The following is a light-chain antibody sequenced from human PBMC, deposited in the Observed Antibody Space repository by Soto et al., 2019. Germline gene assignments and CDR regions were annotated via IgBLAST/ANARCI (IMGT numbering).Light chain of an antibody. CDR1: QGIAGS. V-gene: IGKV1-9*01. CDR2: AES. J-gene: IGKJ1*01. CDR3: QQYGSSPRT. Sequence: LTQSPSFLSASVGDRVTITCRASQGIAGSLAWYQQKPGKPPKLLIYAESTLQSGVPSRFSGSGSGTDFTLTISRLEPEDFAVYYCQQYGSSPRTFGQGAKVDIK.